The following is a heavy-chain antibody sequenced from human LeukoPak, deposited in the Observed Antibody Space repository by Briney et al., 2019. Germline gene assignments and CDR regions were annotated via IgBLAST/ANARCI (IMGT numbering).Heavy chain of an antibody. D-gene: IGHD3-10*01. CDR3: TRQGKITMVRGVTNYYYYGMDV. Sequence: GGSLRFSCTASGFTFGAYAMSWVRQAPGKGLEWVGFISSRAYGGTTEYAASVKGRFTISRDDSKSIAYLQMNSLKTEDTAVYYCTRQGKITMVRGVTNYYYYGMDVWGKGTTVTVSS. V-gene: IGHV3-49*04. CDR1: GFTFGAYA. CDR2: ISSRAYGGTT. J-gene: IGHJ6*04.